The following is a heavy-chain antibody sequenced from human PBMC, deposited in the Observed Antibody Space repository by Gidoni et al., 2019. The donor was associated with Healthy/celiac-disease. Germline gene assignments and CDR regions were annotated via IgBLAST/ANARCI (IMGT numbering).Heavy chain of an antibody. V-gene: IGHV3-30*18. Sequence: QVQLVESGGGVVQPGRSLRLSCAASGFPFSSYGMHWVRQAPGKGLEWVAVISYDGSNKYYADSVKGRFTISRDNSKNTLYLQMNSLRAEDTAVYYCAKDLLEMATILPGDDYWGQGTLVTVSS. CDR2: ISYDGSNK. CDR3: AKDLLEMATILPGDDY. CDR1: GFPFSSYG. D-gene: IGHD5-12*01. J-gene: IGHJ4*02.